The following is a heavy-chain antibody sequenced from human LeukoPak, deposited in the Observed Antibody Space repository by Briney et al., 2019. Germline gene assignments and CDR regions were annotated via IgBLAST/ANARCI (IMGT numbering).Heavy chain of an antibody. J-gene: IGHJ3*01. D-gene: IGHD1-20*01. CDR3: ARDSGMTATTAFAFDV. V-gene: IGHV4-4*07. Sequence: SETLSLTCTVSGDSISNYYWNWIRQPAGKGLEWIGRSSVSGSTNDNPSLKSRVTMSVDTFKKQFSLKLSSVTAADTAVYFCARDSGMTATTAFAFDVWGQGTEVTVSS. CDR2: SSVSGST. CDR1: GDSISNYY.